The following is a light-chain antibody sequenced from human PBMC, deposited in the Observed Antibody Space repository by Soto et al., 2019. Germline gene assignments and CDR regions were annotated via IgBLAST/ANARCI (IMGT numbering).Light chain of an antibody. V-gene: IGLV1-44*01. J-gene: IGLJ2*01. CDR1: SSNIGSNT. CDR3: AAWDDSLNGFVV. Sequence: QLVLTQPPSASGTPGQRVTISCSGSSSNIGSNTVNWYQQLPGTAPKLLIYSNNQRPSGAPDRFSGSKSGTSASLAISGLQSEDEADYYCAAWDDSLNGFVVFGGGTQLTVL. CDR2: SNN.